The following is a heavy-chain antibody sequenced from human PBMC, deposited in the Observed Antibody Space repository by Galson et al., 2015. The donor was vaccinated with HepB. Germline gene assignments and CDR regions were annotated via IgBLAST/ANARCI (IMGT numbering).Heavy chain of an antibody. V-gene: IGHV1-8*01. Sequence: SVKVSCKASGYTFTSYDINWVRQATGQGLEWMGWMNPNSGNTGYAQKFQGRVTMTRNTSISTAYMELSSLGSEDTAVYYCARVRGIVVVPAARPYYYYYGMDVWGQGTTVTVSS. CDR3: ARVRGIVVVPAARPYYYYYGMDV. J-gene: IGHJ6*02. CDR2: MNPNSGNT. D-gene: IGHD2-2*02. CDR1: GYTFTSYD.